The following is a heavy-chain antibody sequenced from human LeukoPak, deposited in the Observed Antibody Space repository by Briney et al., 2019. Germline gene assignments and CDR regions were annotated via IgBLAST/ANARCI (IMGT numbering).Heavy chain of an antibody. CDR1: GFTVSSEY. Sequence: GGSLRLSCAASGFTVSSEYMNWVRQAPGKGLEWVSVIYTGGSTYYADSVKGRFTISRDNSKNTVYLQMNSLKAEDTAMYYCAREGGTFAYYFDDWGQGTLVTVSS. CDR3: AREGGTFAYYFDD. D-gene: IGHD2/OR15-2a*01. J-gene: IGHJ4*02. V-gene: IGHV3-66*02. CDR2: IYTGGST.